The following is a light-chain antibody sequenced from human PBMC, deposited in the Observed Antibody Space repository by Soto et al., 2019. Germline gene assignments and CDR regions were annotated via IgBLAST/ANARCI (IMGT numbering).Light chain of an antibody. J-gene: IGKJ1*01. V-gene: IGKV1-39*01. CDR2: DAS. CDR1: QTISTF. Sequence: DIHMTQSPSSLSASVGERVTLTCRASQTISTFLNWYQHKPGKAPKLLIFDASNLHSGVPSRFSRSGSGTDFTLTISSLQPEDFATYSCQQSFSTPWTFGQGTKVEVK. CDR3: QQSFSTPWT.